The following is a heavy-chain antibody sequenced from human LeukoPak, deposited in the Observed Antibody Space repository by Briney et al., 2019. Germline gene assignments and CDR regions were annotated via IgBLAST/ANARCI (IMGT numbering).Heavy chain of an antibody. CDR3: ARGYGDFRVEGRYFHS. D-gene: IGHD4-17*01. CDR1: DGSITNYV. V-gene: IGHV4-59*01. J-gene: IGHJ4*02. CDR2: VHYSGTA. Sequence: SETLSLTCTVSDGSITNYVWSWVRQPPGKGPEFIGHVHYSGTADYNPSLKSRVTISIDTSKKHFFLKLKSVTAADTAVYYCARGYGDFRVEGRYFHSWGQGTLVTVSS.